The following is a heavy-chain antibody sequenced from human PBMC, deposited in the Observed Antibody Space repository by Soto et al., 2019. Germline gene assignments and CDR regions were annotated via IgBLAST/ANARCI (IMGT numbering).Heavy chain of an antibody. Sequence: PGGSLRLSCAASGFSFSNAWMNWVRQAPGKGLEWVGRIKSNTDGGTTDYAAPVKGRFTILRDDSRNTLFLLMNSLKTEDTAVYYCSTVSPFDYWGQGTLVTVSS. CDR3: STVSPFDY. CDR2: IKSNTDGGTT. V-gene: IGHV3-15*07. J-gene: IGHJ4*02. CDR1: GFSFSNAW.